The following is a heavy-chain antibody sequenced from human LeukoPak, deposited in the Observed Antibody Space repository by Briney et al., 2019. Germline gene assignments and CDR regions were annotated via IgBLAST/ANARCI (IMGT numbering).Heavy chain of an antibody. D-gene: IGHD2-21*02. V-gene: IGHV3-7*05. CDR2: IKKDGGEN. CDR3: ARDSYCGSDCYPFDY. Sequence: GGTLRLSCAVSGFTFSSDGMSWGCHGPRKGMGREANIKKDGGENSYVDSAKGRFTISRDNTNNTLYLQMNSLRAAATPVFYCARDSYCGSDCYPFDYSGHGALVTVSS. CDR1: GFTFSSDG. J-gene: IGHJ4*01.